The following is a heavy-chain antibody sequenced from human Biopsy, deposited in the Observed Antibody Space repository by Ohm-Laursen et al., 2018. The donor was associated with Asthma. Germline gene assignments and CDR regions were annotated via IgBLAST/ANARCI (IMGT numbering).Heavy chain of an antibody. CDR2: IYSGGTS. V-gene: IGHV3-53*01. CDR1: GFAVSRDH. D-gene: IGHD3-22*01. CDR3: ARGDSSNWSHYYFDY. J-gene: IGHJ4*02. Sequence: SLRLSCTASGFAVSRDHMFWVRQAPGKGLEWVSVIYSGGTSHTADSVRGRFIISRDYSKNTLYLQMHSLRAEDTAVYYRARGDSSNWSHYYFDYWGQGTLVTVSS.